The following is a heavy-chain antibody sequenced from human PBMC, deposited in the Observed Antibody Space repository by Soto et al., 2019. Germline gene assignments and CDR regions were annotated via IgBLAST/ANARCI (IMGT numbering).Heavy chain of an antibody. CDR2: IWYDGSNK. V-gene: IGHV3-33*01. Sequence: QVQLVESGGGVVQPGKSLRLSCTASGFSISNSGMHWVRQAPGKGLEWVAVIWYDGSNKHYGDSVKGRFTISRDISKDTVYLQMNSLRVEDTAVYYCVRPSGYSSGWPYFDYWGQGTLVTVSS. CDR3: VRPSGYSSGWPYFDY. CDR1: GFSISNSG. D-gene: IGHD6-19*01. J-gene: IGHJ4*02.